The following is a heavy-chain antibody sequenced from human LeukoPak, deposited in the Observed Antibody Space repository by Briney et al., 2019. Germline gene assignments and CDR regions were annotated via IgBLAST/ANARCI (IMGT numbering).Heavy chain of an antibody. Sequence: ASVKVSCKAPGYTFTSYDINWVRQATGQGLEWMGWMNPNSGNTGYAQKFQGRVTMTRNTSISTAYMELSSLRSEDTAVYYCARGPRITLIRGGQWYYYMDVWGKGTTVTISS. CDR1: GYTFTSYD. J-gene: IGHJ6*03. CDR3: ARGPRITLIRGGQWYYYMDV. CDR2: MNPNSGNT. V-gene: IGHV1-8*01. D-gene: IGHD3-10*01.